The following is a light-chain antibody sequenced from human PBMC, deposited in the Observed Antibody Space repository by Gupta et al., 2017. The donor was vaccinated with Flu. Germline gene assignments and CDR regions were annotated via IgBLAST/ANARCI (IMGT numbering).Light chain of an antibody. V-gene: IGLV2-23*01. CDR2: EGT. CDR1: SRNGGTYKS. CDR3: FSYAGGGTYV. Sequence: QSALTQPASVSGSPGQSITISCTGTSRNGGTYKSVSWHQQHPGKAPKVMIYEGTKRPSVISNRFSGSTSGNTASLTISGLQAEDEADYYCFSYAGGGTYVFGSGTKVSVL. J-gene: IGLJ1*01.